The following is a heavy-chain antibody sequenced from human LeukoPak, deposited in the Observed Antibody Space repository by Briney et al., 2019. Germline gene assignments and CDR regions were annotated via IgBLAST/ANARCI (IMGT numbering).Heavy chain of an antibody. V-gene: IGHV3-48*02. J-gene: IGHJ4*02. CDR3: ARDQGIFDY. Sequence: GGSLRLSCAASGFTFSSYSMNWVRQAPGKGPEWVSYISSSSKTIYYADSVKGRFTISRDNAKNSLYLQMSSLRDEDSAVYYCARDQGIFDYWGQGTLVTVSS. CDR2: ISSSSKTI. CDR1: GFTFSSYS.